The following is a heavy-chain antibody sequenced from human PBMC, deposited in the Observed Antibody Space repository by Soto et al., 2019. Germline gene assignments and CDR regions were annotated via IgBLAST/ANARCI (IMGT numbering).Heavy chain of an antibody. CDR3: ARHYCISISCRFDY. Sequence: QITLKESGPTLVKPTQTLTLTCTFSGFSLSTSGVGVGWIRQPPGKALEWLALIYWDDDKRYSPSLKSRLTIIKDISKNQVVLTMTNMDPVDTPTCICARHYCISISCRFDYWGQGTLVTVSS. V-gene: IGHV2-5*02. D-gene: IGHD2-2*01. CDR2: IYWDDDK. CDR1: GFSLSTSGVG. J-gene: IGHJ4*02.